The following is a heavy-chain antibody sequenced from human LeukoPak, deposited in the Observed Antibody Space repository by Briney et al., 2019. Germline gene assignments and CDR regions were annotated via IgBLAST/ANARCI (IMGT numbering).Heavy chain of an antibody. V-gene: IGHV4-38-2*02. CDR3: ARDLPSWAYYYYYMDV. Sequence: PSETLSLTCTVSGYSISSGYYWGWIRQPPGKGLEWIGSIYHSGSTYYNPSLKSRVTMSVDTSKNQFSLKLSSVTAADTAVYYCARDLPSWAYYYYYMDVWGKGTTVTVSS. CDR1: GYSISSGYY. CDR2: IYHSGST. D-gene: IGHD3-16*01. J-gene: IGHJ6*03.